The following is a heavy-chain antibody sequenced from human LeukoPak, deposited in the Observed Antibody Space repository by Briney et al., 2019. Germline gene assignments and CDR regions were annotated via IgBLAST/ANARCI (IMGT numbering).Heavy chain of an antibody. CDR2: ISGDGSST. J-gene: IGHJ6*02. CDR1: GFTFSSYK. D-gene: IGHD3-16*01. Sequence: GGSLRLSCAASGFTFSSYKLYWVRQAPGEGLVYVSRISGDGSSTSYADSVKGRFTISRDNAKSTLYLQMNSLRADDTAAYYCARGGGGLGVWGQGTTVTVS. V-gene: IGHV3-74*01. CDR3: ARGGGGLGV.